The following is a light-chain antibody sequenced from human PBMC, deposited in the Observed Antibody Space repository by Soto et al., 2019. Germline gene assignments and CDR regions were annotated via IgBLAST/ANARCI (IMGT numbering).Light chain of an antibody. J-gene: IGLJ1*01. CDR2: DVN. CDR3: SSYAGSYTSYV. V-gene: IGLV2-11*01. CDR1: SSDVGGQYY. Sequence: QSVLTQPRSVSGSPGQSVTISCTGTSSDVGGQYYVSWYQHHPGKGPKLIIYDVNKRPSGVPDRFSGSKSGNTATLTIPGLQAEDESDYYCSSYAGSYTSYVFGTGTKVTVL.